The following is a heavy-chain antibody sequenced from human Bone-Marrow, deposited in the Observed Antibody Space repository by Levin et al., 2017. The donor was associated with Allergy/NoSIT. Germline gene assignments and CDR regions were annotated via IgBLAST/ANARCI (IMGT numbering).Heavy chain of an antibody. Sequence: GGSLRLSCAASGFTFSSYAMSWVRQAPGKGLEWVSAISGSGGSTYYADSVKGRFTISRDNSKNTLYLQMNSLRAEDTAVYYCAKDQLYRGKRSPAFDSWGQGTMVTVSS. CDR2: ISGSGGST. CDR1: GFTFSSYA. J-gene: IGHJ3*02. V-gene: IGHV3-23*01. D-gene: IGHD1-1*01. CDR3: AKDQLYRGKRSPAFDS.